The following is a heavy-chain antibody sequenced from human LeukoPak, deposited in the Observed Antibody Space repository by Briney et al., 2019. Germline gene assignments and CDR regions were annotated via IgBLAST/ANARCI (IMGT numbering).Heavy chain of an antibody. J-gene: IGHJ4*02. D-gene: IGHD3-22*01. CDR3: AKVHSTYYYDSSGYYYFDY. Sequence: GGSLRLSRAASGFTFSSYWMSWVRQAPGKGLEWVSVIHKNAITYYADTVKGRSTISRDNSKNTLYLQMNSLRAEDTAVYYCAKVHSTYYYDSSGYYYFDYWGQGTLVTVSS. CDR1: GFTFSSYW. CDR2: IHKNAIT. V-gene: IGHV3-23*05.